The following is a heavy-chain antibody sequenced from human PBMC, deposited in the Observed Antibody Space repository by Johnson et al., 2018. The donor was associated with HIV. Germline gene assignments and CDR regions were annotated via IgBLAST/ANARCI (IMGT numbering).Heavy chain of an antibody. J-gene: IGHJ3*02. CDR2: ISYDGSNK. CDR1: GFTFSSYA. Sequence: QVQLVESGGGLVQPGGSLRLSCAASGFTFSSYAMHWVRQAPGKGLEWVAVISYDGSNKYYADSVKGRFTISRDNSKNTLYLQMNSLRAEDTALYYCARVIRAYDSSGYAGDAFDIWGQGTMVTASS. V-gene: IGHV3-30*14. CDR3: ARVIRAYDSSGYAGDAFDI. D-gene: IGHD3-22*01.